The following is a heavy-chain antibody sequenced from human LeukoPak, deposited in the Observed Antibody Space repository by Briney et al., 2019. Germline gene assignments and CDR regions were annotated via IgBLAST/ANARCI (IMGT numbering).Heavy chain of an antibody. J-gene: IGHJ4*02. D-gene: IGHD4-23*01. Sequence: GGSLRLSCAASGFTFSSYEMNWVRQAPGKGLEWVAIIWYDGSNKYYADSVKGRFTISRDNSKNTLYLQMDSLRAEDTAVYYCARDLGGNYHNYFDYWGQGTLVTVSS. CDR2: IWYDGSNK. V-gene: IGHV3-33*08. CDR3: ARDLGGNYHNYFDY. CDR1: GFTFSSYE.